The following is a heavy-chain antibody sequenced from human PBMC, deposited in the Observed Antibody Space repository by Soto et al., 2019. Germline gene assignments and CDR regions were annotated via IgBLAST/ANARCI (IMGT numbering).Heavy chain of an antibody. V-gene: IGHV4-59*01. D-gene: IGHD6-6*01. CDR3: ASASSFHS. CDR2: IYYSGST. J-gene: IGHJ4*02. CDR1: GGSISSYY. Sequence: SETLSLTCTVSGGSISSYYWSWIRQPPGKGLEWIGYIYYSGSTNYNPSLKSRVTISVDTSKNQFSLKLSSVTAADTAVYYSASASSFHSWGPAILVTV.